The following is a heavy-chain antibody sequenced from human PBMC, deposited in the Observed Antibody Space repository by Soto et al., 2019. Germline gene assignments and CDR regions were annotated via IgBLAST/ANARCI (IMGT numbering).Heavy chain of an antibody. CDR1: GGSFSGYY. J-gene: IGHJ6*02. CDR2: INHSGST. V-gene: IGHV4-34*01. D-gene: IGHD3-22*01. CDR3: ARGIAYYYDSSGYYYSYYYYGMDV. Sequence: SETLCLTCAGYGGSFSGYYWSWIRQPPGKGLEWIGEINHSGSTNYNPSLKSRVTISVDTSKNQFSLKLSSVTAADTAVYYCARGIAYYYDSSGYYYSYYYYGMDVWGQGTTVTVSS.